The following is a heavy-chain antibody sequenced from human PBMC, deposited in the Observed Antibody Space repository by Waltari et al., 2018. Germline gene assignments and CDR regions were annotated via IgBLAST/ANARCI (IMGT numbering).Heavy chain of an antibody. J-gene: IGHJ2*01. CDR2: IFYSGAT. V-gene: IGHV4-39*01. CDR1: GGSISSVAYS. D-gene: IGHD3-22*01. Sequence: QLQLQESGPGLVKPSETVSPPCTVSGGSISSVAYSWGWVRQPPGKGLEFIASIFYSGATYYNPSLESRVTISVDTSKNQFSLELTSVTDADTAVYYCARQDYYYVKGYFDLWGRGTLVTVSS. CDR3: ARQDYYYVKGYFDL.